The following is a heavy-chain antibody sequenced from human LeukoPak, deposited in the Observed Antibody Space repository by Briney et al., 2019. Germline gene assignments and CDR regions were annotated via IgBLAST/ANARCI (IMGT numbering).Heavy chain of an antibody. V-gene: IGHV4-34*01. D-gene: IGHD6-13*01. CDR3: ARGPRSSWYSNWFDP. Sequence: SETLSLTCAVYGGSFSGYYWSWIPQPPGKGLEWIGEINHSGSTNYNPSLKSRVTISVDTSKNQFSLKLSSVTAADTAVYYCARGPRSSWYSNWFDPWGQGTLVTVSS. CDR2: INHSGST. J-gene: IGHJ5*02. CDR1: GGSFSGYY.